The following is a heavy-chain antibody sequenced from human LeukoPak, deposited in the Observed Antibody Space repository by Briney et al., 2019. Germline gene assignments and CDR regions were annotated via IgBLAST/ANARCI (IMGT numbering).Heavy chain of an antibody. CDR2: TYYRSKWYN. CDR1: GDSVSSNSAA. D-gene: IGHD1-7*01. CDR3: AREVLELRRSDAFDI. V-gene: IGHV6-1*01. J-gene: IGHJ3*02. Sequence: SQTLSPTCAISGDSVSSNSAAWNWIRQSPSRGLEWLGRTYYRSKWYNDYAVSVKSRITINPDTSKNQFSLQLNSATPEDTAVYYCAREVLELRRSDAFDIWGQGTMVTVSS.